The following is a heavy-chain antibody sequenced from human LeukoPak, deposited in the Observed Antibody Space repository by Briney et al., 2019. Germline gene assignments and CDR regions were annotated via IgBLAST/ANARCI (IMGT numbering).Heavy chain of an antibody. CDR2: IYHSGST. V-gene: IGHV4-38-2*02. CDR3: ARAVFYDSSGYYSRFQFGLQRLNYFDY. CDR1: GYSISSGYY. Sequence: SETLSLTCTVSGYSISSGYYWGWIRQPPGRGLEWIGSIYHSGSTYYNPSLNSRVTISVDTSKNQFSLKLSSVTAADTAVYYCARAVFYDSSGYYSRFQFGLQRLNYFDYWGQGTLVTVSS. D-gene: IGHD3-22*01. J-gene: IGHJ4*02.